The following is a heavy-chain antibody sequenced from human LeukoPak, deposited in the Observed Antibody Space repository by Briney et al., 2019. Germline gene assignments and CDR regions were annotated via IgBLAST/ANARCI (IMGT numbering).Heavy chain of an antibody. CDR2: INHSGST. V-gene: IGHV4-34*01. CDR3: AGERGLGYCSITSCYEVDY. CDR1: GGSFSGYY. Sequence: SETLSLTCAVYGGSFSGYYWSWIRQPPGKGLEWIGEINHSGSTNYNPSLKSRVTISVDTSKNQFSLKLSSVTAADTAVYYCAGERGLGYCSITSCYEVDYSGQGTLVTVSS. D-gene: IGHD2-2*01. J-gene: IGHJ4*02.